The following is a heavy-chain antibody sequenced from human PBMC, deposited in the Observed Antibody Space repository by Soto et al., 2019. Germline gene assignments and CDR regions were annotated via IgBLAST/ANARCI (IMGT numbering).Heavy chain of an antibody. V-gene: IGHV3-21*01. CDR3: ATPGGIAAILDY. CDR2: ISSSSSYI. J-gene: IGHJ4*02. Sequence: EVQLVESGGGLVKPGGSLRLSCAASGFTFSSYSMNWVRQAPGKGLEWVSSISSSSSYIYYADSVKGRFTISRDNAKNSLYLQMNSLRAEDTAVYYCATPGGIAAILDYWGQGTLVTVSS. CDR1: GFTFSSYS. D-gene: IGHD2-15*01.